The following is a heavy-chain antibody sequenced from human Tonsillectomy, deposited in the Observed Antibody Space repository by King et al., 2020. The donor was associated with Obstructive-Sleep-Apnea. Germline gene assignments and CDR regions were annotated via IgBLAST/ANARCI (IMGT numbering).Heavy chain of an antibody. CDR3: ARGGYCSGGTCDFDY. CDR1: GGSISSGGYY. Sequence: QLQESGPGLLKPSHTLSLTCIVSGGSISSGGYYCSWIRHHPGKGLEWIGYIYYSGSTYYNPSLKSRVTISVDTSKNQFSLKLSSVTAADTAVYYCARGGYCSGGTCDFDYWGQGTLVTVSS. V-gene: IGHV4-31*03. D-gene: IGHD2-15*01. J-gene: IGHJ4*02. CDR2: IYYSGST.